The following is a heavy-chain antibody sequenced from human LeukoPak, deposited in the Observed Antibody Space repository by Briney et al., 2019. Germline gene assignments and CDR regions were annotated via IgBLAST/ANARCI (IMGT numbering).Heavy chain of an antibody. J-gene: IGHJ4*02. CDR1: GFTFSSYS. D-gene: IGHD2-2*01. CDR2: INVSGGST. Sequence: GGSLRLSCAASGFTFSSYSMNWVRQAPGKGLEWVSGINVSGGSTFYADSVRGRFTISRDNSKNTLYLQMNSLRAEDTAVYYCAKDQYCTSTNCYVGYWGQGTLVTVSS. CDR3: AKDQYCTSTNCYVGY. V-gene: IGHV3-23*01.